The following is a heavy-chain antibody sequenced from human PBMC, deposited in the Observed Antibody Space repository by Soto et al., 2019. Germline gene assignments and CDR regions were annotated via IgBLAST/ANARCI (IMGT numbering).Heavy chain of an antibody. D-gene: IGHD2-2*01. CDR2: ISGSATST. V-gene: IGHV3-23*01. CDR3: AKKVRGPSSYYYYGMDV. Sequence: GGSLRLSCVASGFTFTSYAMSWVRQAPGKGLEWVSVISGSATSTYYADSVKGRFTISRDNSKNTLYLQMNSLRAEDTAVYYCAKKVRGPSSYYYYGMDVWGQGTTVTVSS. J-gene: IGHJ6*02. CDR1: GFTFTSYA.